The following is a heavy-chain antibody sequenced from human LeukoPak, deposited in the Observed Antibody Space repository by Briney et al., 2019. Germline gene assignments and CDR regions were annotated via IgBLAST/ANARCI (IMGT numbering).Heavy chain of an antibody. CDR3: ARQRTGTTRYYYYYGLDV. CDR2: ISYSGST. V-gene: IGHV4-59*08. J-gene: IGHJ6*02. Sequence: PSETLSLTCTVSGASISSYYWSWIRQPPGKGLEWIGYISYSGSTNYNPSLKSRVTISADTSKNQVSLTLSSVTAADTAVYYCARQRTGTTRYYYYYGLDVWGRGTAVTVSS. D-gene: IGHD1-1*01. CDR1: GASISSYY.